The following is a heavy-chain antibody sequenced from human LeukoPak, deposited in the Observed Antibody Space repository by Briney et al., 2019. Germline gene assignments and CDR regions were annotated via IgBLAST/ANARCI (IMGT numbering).Heavy chain of an antibody. D-gene: IGHD6-19*01. Sequence: PSQTLSLTCTFSGASISSDSYYWSWIRQPAGKGLEWIGRIYSSGNSKYNPALMSRVTISLDTSKNQLSLNLSSVTAADTAVYYCARDMTGSGWSDAFDIWGQGTMVTVSS. CDR3: ARDMTGSGWSDAFDI. V-gene: IGHV4-61*02. CDR2: IYSSGNS. CDR1: GASISSDSYY. J-gene: IGHJ3*02.